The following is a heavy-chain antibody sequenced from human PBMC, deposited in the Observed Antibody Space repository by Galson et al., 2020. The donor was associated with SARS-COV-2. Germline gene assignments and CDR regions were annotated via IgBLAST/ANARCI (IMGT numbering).Heavy chain of an antibody. CDR2: ISASGDGT. CDR3: AKLVCGSDCSHDY. Sequence: GESLKISCAASGFTLSNNAMSWVRQAPGKGLEWVSTISASGDGTYYADTVKGRFSISRDKSKNTLYLQMNSLRVEDTAVYYCAKLVCGSDCSHDYWGQGTLVTVSS. J-gene: IGHJ4*02. CDR1: GFTLSNNA. D-gene: IGHD2-21*02. V-gene: IGHV3-23*01.